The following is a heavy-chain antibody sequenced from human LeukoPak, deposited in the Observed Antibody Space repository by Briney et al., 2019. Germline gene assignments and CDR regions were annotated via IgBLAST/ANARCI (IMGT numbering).Heavy chain of an antibody. CDR1: GFTSDDYG. V-gene: IGHV3-20*04. CDR2: INWNGGST. CDR3: ARVSVLRFLEWLRKEYYFDY. D-gene: IGHD3-3*01. Sequence: GGSLRLSCAASGFTSDDYGMSWVRQAPGKGLEWASGINWNGGSTGYADSVKGRFTISRDNAKNSLYLQMNSLRAEDTALYYCARVSVLRFLEWLRKEYYFDYWGQGTLVTVSS. J-gene: IGHJ4*02.